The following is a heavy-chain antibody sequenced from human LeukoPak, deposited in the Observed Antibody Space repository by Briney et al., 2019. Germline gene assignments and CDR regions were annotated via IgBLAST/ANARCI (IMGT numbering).Heavy chain of an antibody. Sequence: TGGSLRLSCAASGFTFDDYAMHWVRQAPGKGLEWVALITGDDIGTYYGDSVKGRFTISRDNSKNFLYLQMNSLRSEDTALYYCAKGFVPTNVVVPAAVNYYYGMDVWGQGTTVAVSS. CDR3: AKGFVPTNVVVPAAVNYYYGMDV. CDR2: ITGDDIGT. J-gene: IGHJ6*02. V-gene: IGHV3-43*02. CDR1: GFTFDDYA. D-gene: IGHD2-2*01.